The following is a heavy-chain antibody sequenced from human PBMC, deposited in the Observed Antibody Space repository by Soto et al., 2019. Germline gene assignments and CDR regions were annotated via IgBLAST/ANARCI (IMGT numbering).Heavy chain of an antibody. V-gene: IGHV4-59*08. CDR2: IYYSGST. CDR3: ARHRYDILTGHSPAGWFDP. D-gene: IGHD3-9*01. J-gene: IGHJ5*01. Sequence: SETLSLTCTVSGGSISSYYWSWIRQPPGKGLEWIGYIYYSGSTNYNPSLKSRVTISVDTSKNQFSLKLSSVTAADTAVYYCARHRYDILTGHSPAGWFDPWGQGTLVTVSS. CDR1: GGSISSYY.